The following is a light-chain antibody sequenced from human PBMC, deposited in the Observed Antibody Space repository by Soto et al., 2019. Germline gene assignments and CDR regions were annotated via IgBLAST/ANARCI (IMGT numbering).Light chain of an antibody. J-gene: IGKJ5*01. Sequence: ETVLTQSPGTLYFSPGERATLSCRASQSVGRYLAWYQQKPAQAPRLLIYDASSRATGTPDRISGGGSGTDFTLTISRLEPEDFAVYYCQHYVTSSITFGQGTRREIK. V-gene: IGKV3-20*01. CDR1: QSVGRY. CDR3: QHYVTSSIT. CDR2: DAS.